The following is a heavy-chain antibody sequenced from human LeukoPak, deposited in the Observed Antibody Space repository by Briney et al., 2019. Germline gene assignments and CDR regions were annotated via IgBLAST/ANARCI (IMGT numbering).Heavy chain of an antibody. D-gene: IGHD1-26*01. CDR1: GFTFSSYA. CDR3: AKNQVGGGYSVGFDT. J-gene: IGHJ4*02. Sequence: GGSLRLSCAASGFTFSSYAMSWVRQAQGKGLEWVSAISGSGGSTYYADSVKGRFTISRDNSKNTLYPHMNSPRAEDTAVFYFAKNQVGGGYSVGFDTWGQGDLVTVSS. V-gene: IGHV3-23*01. CDR2: ISGSGGST.